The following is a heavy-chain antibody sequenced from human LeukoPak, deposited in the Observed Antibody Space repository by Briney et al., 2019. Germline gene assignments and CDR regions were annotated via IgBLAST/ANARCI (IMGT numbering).Heavy chain of an antibody. D-gene: IGHD3-9*01. Sequence: GGSLRLSCAASGCTFSRFAMTWVRQAPGKGLEWVSSISGSAISTYYADSVKGRFTISRDNSKNTLFLQMSSLRAEDTALYYCAKGDNDILTGYYNSFDYWGQGTLVTVSS. CDR2: ISGSAIST. J-gene: IGHJ4*02. CDR1: GCTFSRFA. CDR3: AKGDNDILTGYYNSFDY. V-gene: IGHV3-23*01.